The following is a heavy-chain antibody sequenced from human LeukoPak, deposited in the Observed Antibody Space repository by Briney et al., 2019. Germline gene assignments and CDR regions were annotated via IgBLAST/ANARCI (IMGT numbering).Heavy chain of an antibody. CDR2: IWYDGSNE. CDR3: VPGGVIDFDY. CDR1: GFTFSSYG. V-gene: IGHV3-33*01. J-gene: IGHJ4*02. Sequence: PGGSLRLSCAASGFTFSSYGMHWVRQAPGKGLEWVAVIWYDGSNEYYADSVKGRFTISRDNSKNTLYLQMNSLRAEDTAVYYCVPGGVIDFDYWGQGTLVTVSS. D-gene: IGHD3-22*01.